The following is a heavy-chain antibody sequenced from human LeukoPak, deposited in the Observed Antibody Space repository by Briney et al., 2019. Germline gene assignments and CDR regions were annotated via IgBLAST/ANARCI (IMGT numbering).Heavy chain of an antibody. CDR1: GYTFTGYY. D-gene: IGHD6-19*01. Sequence: PRASVKVSCKASGYTFTGYYMHWVRQAPGQGLEWMGWINPNSGGTNYAQKFQGRVTMTRDTSISTAYMELSRLRSDDTAVYYCARDNGSGWSNLYYFDYWGQGTLVTVSS. CDR2: INPNSGGT. J-gene: IGHJ4*02. V-gene: IGHV1-2*02. CDR3: ARDNGSGWSNLYYFDY.